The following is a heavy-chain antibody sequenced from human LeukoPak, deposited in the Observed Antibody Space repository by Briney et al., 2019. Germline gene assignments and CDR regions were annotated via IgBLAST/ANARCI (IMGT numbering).Heavy chain of an antibody. CDR1: GGSFSGYY. D-gene: IGHD6-13*01. V-gene: IGHV4-34*01. CDR3: ARLSRIAAAGSYSYHSMDV. CDR2: MNHSGST. Sequence: PSETLSLTCAVYGGSFSGYYWSWIRQPPGKGLEWIGEMNHSGSTNYNPSLKSRVTISVDTSKNQFSLKLSSVTAADTAVYYCARLSRIAAAGSYSYHSMDVWGQGTTVTVSS. J-gene: IGHJ6*03.